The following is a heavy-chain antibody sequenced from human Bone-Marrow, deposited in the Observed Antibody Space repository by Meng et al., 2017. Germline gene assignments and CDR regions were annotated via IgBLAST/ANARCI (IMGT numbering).Heavy chain of an antibody. V-gene: IGHV3-30*03. D-gene: IGHD3-22*01. Sequence: GESLKISCAASGFTFSSYWMSWVRQAPGKGLEWVAVISYDGSNKYYADSVKGRFTISRDKSKNTLYLQMNSLRADDTAMYYCARTYYFDSTGYSSPFDYWGQGTLVTVSS. CDR3: ARTYYFDSTGYSSPFDY. CDR1: GFTFSSYW. CDR2: ISYDGSNK. J-gene: IGHJ4*02.